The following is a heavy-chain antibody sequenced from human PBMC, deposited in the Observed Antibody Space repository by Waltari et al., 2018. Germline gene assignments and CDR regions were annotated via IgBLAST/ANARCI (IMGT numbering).Heavy chain of an antibody. CDR1: GGSISSSSYY. Sequence: QLQLQESGPGLVKPSETLSLTCTVSGGSISSSSYYWGWIRQPPGKGLEWIGSIYYSGSTYYNPSLKSRVTISVDTSKNQFSLKLSSVTAADTAVYYCARDGEYSSSSIAFDIWGQGTMVTVSS. CDR2: IYYSGST. V-gene: IGHV4-39*07. D-gene: IGHD6-6*01. J-gene: IGHJ3*02. CDR3: ARDGEYSSSSIAFDI.